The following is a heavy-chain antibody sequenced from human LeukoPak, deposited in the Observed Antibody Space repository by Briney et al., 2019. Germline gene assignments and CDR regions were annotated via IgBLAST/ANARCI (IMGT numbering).Heavy chain of an antibody. CDR3: AIDLSRSGYYKFDS. CDR2: INADNGNT. J-gene: IGHJ4*02. Sequence: GASVKVACKASGYIFTTYAVHWVRQAPGQRLEWMGWINADNGNTKYSQKFQGRATLTRDTSASTAYMELSRLRSDDTAVYYCAIDLSRSGYYKFDSWGQGTLVTVSS. CDR1: GYIFTTYA. V-gene: IGHV1-3*01. D-gene: IGHD3-3*01.